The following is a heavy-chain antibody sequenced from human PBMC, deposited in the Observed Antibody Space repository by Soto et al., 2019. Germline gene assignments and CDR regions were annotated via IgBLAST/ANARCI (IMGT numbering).Heavy chain of an antibody. CDR1: CDSINSADYY. D-gene: IGHD3-22*01. V-gene: IGHV4-30-4*01. CDR3: ARVVQFYDSSGYSFYYFDY. CDR2: IYYSRSD. J-gene: IGHJ4*02. Sequence: PSETLSLTCTVSCDSINSADYYWSWLRQPPGKGLEWIGYIYYSRSDYYNPSLGRRATITIDTSRNQFSLNLMSVTAADTAVYYCARVVQFYDSSGYSFYYFDYWGQGALVTVSS.